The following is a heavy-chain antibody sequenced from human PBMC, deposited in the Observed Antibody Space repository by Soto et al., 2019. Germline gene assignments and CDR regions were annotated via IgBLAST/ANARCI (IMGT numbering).Heavy chain of an antibody. Sequence: EVQLLESGGGLVQPGGSLRLSCAASGFTFSSYAMSWVRQAPGKGLEWVSAISGSGGSTYYADSVKGRFTISRDNSKNTLYLQMNRLRAEDTPVYYCAKTNYDFWSGYSLAEKAWGQGTLVTVSS. V-gene: IGHV3-23*01. D-gene: IGHD3-3*01. CDR2: ISGSGGST. CDR1: GFTFSSYA. J-gene: IGHJ4*02. CDR3: AKTNYDFWSGYSLAEKA.